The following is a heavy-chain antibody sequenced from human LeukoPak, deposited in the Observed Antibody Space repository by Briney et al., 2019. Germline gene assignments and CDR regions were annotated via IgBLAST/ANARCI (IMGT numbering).Heavy chain of an antibody. CDR3: ARDGYSGNDGL. CDR2: IYHSGST. V-gene: IGHV4-59*01. D-gene: IGHD5-12*01. Sequence: SETLSLTCTVSGGSISSYYWSWIRQPLGKGLEWIGYIYHSGSTNYNPSLKSRVTISVDTSKNQFSLKLSSVTAADTAVYYCARDGYSGNDGLWGQGTLVTVSS. J-gene: IGHJ4*02. CDR1: GGSISSYY.